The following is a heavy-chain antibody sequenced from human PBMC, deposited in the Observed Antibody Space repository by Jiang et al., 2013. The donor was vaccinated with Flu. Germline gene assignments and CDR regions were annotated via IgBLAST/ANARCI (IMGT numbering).Heavy chain of an antibody. D-gene: IGHD2-2*02. CDR1: GYTFTNYA. Sequence: GAEVKKPGASVKVSCKASGYTFTNYAIHWVRQAPGQRLEWMGWINAGNGNTKYSQKFQGRVTITRDTSASTAYMELSSLRSEDTAVYYCASSGYCSTTSCYKLAYWGQGTLVTVSS. CDR2: INAGNGNT. V-gene: IGHV1-3*01. J-gene: IGHJ4*02. CDR3: ASSGYCSTTSCYKLAY.